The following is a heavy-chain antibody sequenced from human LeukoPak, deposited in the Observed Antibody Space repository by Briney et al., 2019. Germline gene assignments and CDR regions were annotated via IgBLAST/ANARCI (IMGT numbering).Heavy chain of an antibody. J-gene: IGHJ4*02. CDR1: GFTFSDYY. V-gene: IGHV3-23*01. CDR2: ISGSGGST. CDR3: AKSKYSSPTSDY. D-gene: IGHD6-6*01. Sequence: PGGSLRLSCAASGFTFSDYYMSWIRQAPGKGLEWVSAISGSGGSTYYADSVKGRFTISRDNSKNTLYLQMNSLRAEDTAVYYCAKSKYSSPTSDYWGQGTLVTVSS.